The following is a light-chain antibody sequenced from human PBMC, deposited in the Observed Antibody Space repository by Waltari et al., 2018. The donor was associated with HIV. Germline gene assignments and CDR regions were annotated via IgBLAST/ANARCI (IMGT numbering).Light chain of an antibody. CDR1: SGHVSGLPS. CDR3: VLCFGGGMSYV. CDR2: NTK. J-gene: IGLJ1*01. Sequence: QTVVTQEPSLSVSPGGTVTLTRGLNSGHVSGLPSPPWYRQTPGQTPRTLIYNTKTRSAGVPDRFSGSIVGTKAALTITGAQADDESDYYCVLCFGGGMSYVFGTGTRVTVL. V-gene: IGLV8-61*01.